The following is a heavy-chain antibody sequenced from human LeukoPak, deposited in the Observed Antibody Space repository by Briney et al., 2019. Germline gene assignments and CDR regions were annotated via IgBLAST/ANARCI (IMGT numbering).Heavy chain of an antibody. Sequence: PSETLSLTCTVSGGSISSYYWSWIRQPPGKGLEWIGYIYYSGSTNYNPSLKSRVTISVDTSKNQFSLKLSSVTAADTAVYYCARRYYYDSSGYWNYWGQGTLVTVSS. CDR2: IYYSGST. CDR1: GGSISSYY. V-gene: IGHV4-59*01. J-gene: IGHJ4*02. D-gene: IGHD3-22*01. CDR3: ARRYYYDSSGYWNY.